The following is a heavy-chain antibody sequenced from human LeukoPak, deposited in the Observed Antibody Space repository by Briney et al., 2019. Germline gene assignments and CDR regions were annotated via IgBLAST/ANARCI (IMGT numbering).Heavy chain of an antibody. Sequence: SETLSLTCAVYGGSFWGYYWIWIRQPPGKGLEGIDAINGRGSTNYNQSHKSRFPLSVDTTNNESSLKLSSVTAADTAVYYCARPRGTFLVRPFHIWGRGHMVTVST. J-gene: IGHJ3*02. D-gene: IGHD3-16*01. V-gene: IGHV4-34*01. CDR2: INGRGST. CDR1: GGSFWGYY. CDR3: ARPRGTFLVRPFHI.